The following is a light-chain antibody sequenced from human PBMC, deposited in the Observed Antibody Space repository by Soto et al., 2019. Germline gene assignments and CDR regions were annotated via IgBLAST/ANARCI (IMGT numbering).Light chain of an antibody. J-gene: IGLJ7*01. Sequence: QLVLTQPPSVSGAPGQRVTISCTGSSSNIGAGYDVHWYQQLPGTAPKLLIYGNSNRPSGVPDRFSGSKSGTSASLDITGLQAEDEADYYCQSYDSSLSGAVFGGGTQLTVL. CDR3: QSYDSSLSGAV. CDR1: SSNIGAGYD. V-gene: IGLV1-40*01. CDR2: GNS.